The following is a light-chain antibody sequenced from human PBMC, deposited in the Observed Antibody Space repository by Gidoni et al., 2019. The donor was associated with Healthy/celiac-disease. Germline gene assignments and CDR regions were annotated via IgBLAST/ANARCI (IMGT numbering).Light chain of an antibody. Sequence: SYELTQPPSVSVSPGQTASITCSGDKLGDKYACWYQQKPGQSHVLVIYQDSKRPSGIPERFSGSNSGNTATLTISGTQAMDEADYYCQAWDSRGVFGGGTKLTVL. J-gene: IGLJ2*01. V-gene: IGLV3-1*01. CDR1: KLGDKY. CDR3: QAWDSRGV. CDR2: QDS.